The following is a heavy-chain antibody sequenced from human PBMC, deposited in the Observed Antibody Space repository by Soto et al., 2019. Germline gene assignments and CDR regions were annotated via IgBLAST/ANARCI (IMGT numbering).Heavy chain of an antibody. Sequence: SVKVSCKASGGTFSSYAISWVRQAPGQGLEWMGGIIPIFGTANYAQKFQGRVTITADESTSTAYMELSSLRSEDTAVYYCARVFGVGATTGYYYGMGVWGQGTTVTVSS. D-gene: IGHD1-26*01. CDR2: IIPIFGTA. CDR3: ARVFGVGATTGYYYGMGV. CDR1: GGTFSSYA. J-gene: IGHJ6*02. V-gene: IGHV1-69*13.